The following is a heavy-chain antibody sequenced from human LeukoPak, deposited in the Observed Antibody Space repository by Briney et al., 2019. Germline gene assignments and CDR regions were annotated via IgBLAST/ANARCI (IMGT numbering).Heavy chain of an antibody. J-gene: IGHJ4*02. CDR3: AKGMYYYGSGSQYFDY. V-gene: IGHV3-23*01. D-gene: IGHD3-10*01. Sequence: GGSLRLSCAASGFTFSSYAMSWVRQAPGKGLEWVSAISGSGGGTYYADSVKGRFTISRDNSKNTLYLQMNSLRAEDTAVYYCAKGMYYYGSGSQYFDYWGQGTLVTVSS. CDR1: GFTFSSYA. CDR2: ISGSGGGT.